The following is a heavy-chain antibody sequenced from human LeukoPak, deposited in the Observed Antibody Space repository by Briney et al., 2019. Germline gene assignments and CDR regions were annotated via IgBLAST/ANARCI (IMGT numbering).Heavy chain of an antibody. CDR3: ARLGDSCGYHYFDS. CDR1: GYSISNGYY. Sequence: SETLSLTCAVSGYSISNGYYWGWIGQPPGKGLEWIANIYRSGRTYYNPSLKSRVTISVDTSKNQFSLKLSSVTAADTAVYYCARLGDSCGYHYFDSWGQGTLVTVSS. D-gene: IGHD3-22*01. V-gene: IGHV4-38-2*01. J-gene: IGHJ4*02. CDR2: IYRSGRT.